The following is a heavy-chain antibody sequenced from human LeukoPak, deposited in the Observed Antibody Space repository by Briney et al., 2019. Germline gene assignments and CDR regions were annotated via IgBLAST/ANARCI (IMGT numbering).Heavy chain of an antibody. D-gene: IGHD5-24*01. CDR3: AKDLHGTY. CDR1: RFIFSNSA. CDR2: ISGSGSNT. Sequence: GGSLRLSCAASRFIFSNSAMNWVRQAPGKGLEWVSAISGSGSNTLYADSVRGRFTISRDNSKNTLYLQMNSLRAEDTAVYYCAKDLHGTYWGQGTLVTVSS. V-gene: IGHV3-23*01. J-gene: IGHJ4*02.